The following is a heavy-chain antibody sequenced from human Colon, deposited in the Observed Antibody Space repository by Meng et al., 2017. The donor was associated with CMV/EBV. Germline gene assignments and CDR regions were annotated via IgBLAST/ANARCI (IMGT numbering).Heavy chain of an antibody. CDR2: ISSSGSTI. CDR3: ARDLVSYSSGWYSY. CDR1: GFTFSSYE. D-gene: IGHD6-19*01. J-gene: IGHJ4*02. V-gene: IGHV3-48*03. Sequence: GGSLRLSCAASGFTFSSYEMNWVRQAPGKGLEWVSYISSSGSTIYYADSVKGRFTISRDNAKNSLYLQMNSLRAEDTAVYYCARDLVSYSSGWYSYWGQGTLVTVSS.